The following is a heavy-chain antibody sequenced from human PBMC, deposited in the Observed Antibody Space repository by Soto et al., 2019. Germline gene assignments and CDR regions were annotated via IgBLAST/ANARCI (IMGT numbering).Heavy chain of an antibody. J-gene: IGHJ4*02. Sequence: PSETLSLTCAFSGFSISSGGYSWSWIRQPPGKGLEWIGYIYHSGNIYYNPSLKSRVTISVDRSKNQFSLKLSSVTAADTAVYYCAAGGGLPRYYWGQGTLVTVSS. CDR3: AAGGGLPRYY. CDR1: GFSISSGGYS. CDR2: IYHSGNI. V-gene: IGHV4-30-2*01. D-gene: IGHD5-12*01.